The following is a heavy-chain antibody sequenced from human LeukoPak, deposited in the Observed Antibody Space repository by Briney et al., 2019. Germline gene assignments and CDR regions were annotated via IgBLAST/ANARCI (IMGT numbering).Heavy chain of an antibody. Sequence: GGSLRLSCAASGFTFTHYWIHWVRQVPGKGLVWVSRIHSDATSTDYADSVKGRFTISRDNAKNTVYLQMNSLRVEDTAVYYCARDGPWERIDFDYWGQGTLVTVSS. CDR3: ARDGPWERIDFDY. V-gene: IGHV3-74*01. CDR2: IHSDATST. J-gene: IGHJ4*02. CDR1: GFTFTHYW. D-gene: IGHD1-26*01.